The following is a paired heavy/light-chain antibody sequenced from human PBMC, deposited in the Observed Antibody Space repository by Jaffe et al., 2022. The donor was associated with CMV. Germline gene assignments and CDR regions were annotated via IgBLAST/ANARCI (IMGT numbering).Light chain of an antibody. CDR3: QQSHIKRT. J-gene: IGKJ1*01. Sequence: DIQMTQSPSSLSASVGDRVTITCRASQSINTYLNWYQQKPGKAPKLLIYAASSLQSGVPSRFSGSGSGTDFTLTISSLQPEDFATYYCQQSHIKRTFGQGTKVESK. V-gene: IGKV1-39*01. CDR1: QSINTY. CDR2: AAS.
Heavy chain of an antibody. D-gene: IGHD5-12*01. J-gene: IGHJ4*02. CDR2: IYSDGST. V-gene: IGHV3-53*02. CDR1: GFTVSSNY. Sequence: EVQLLETGGGLIQPGGSLRLSCTVSGFTVSSNYMSWVRQSPGKGLEWVSIIYSDGSTYYTDSVKGRFTISRDNSKNMLYLQMNSLRAEDTAVYYCARTGVGSGYDYFDYWGQGTLVTVSS. CDR3: ARTGVGSGYDYFDY.